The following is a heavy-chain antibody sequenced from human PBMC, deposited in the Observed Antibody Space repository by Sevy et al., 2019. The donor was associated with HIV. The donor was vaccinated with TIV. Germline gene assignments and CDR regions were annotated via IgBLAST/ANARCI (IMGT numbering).Heavy chain of an antibody. D-gene: IGHD3-10*01. Sequence: WETLSLTCTVSGGSISSYYWSWIRQPAGKGLEWIGRIDTSGSTNYNPSLKSRVTMSVDTSKNQFSLKLSSVTAADTAVYYCARDTPATMIRGIDPWGQGTLVTVSS. CDR2: IDTSGST. J-gene: IGHJ5*02. CDR1: GGSISSYY. V-gene: IGHV4-4*07. CDR3: ARDTPATMIRGIDP.